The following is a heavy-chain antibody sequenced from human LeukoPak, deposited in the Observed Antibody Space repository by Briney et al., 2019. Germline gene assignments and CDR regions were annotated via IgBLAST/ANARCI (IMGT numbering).Heavy chain of an antibody. Sequence: ASVKVSCXTSGYTFTTYYIHWIRQAPGQGLEWMGWISAYNGNTNYAQKLQGRVTMTTDTSTSTAYMELRSLRSDDTAVYYCARVPAQFGDKSDYWGQGTLVTVSS. CDR2: ISAYNGNT. CDR1: GYTFTTYY. CDR3: ARVPAQFGDKSDY. J-gene: IGHJ4*02. V-gene: IGHV1-18*04. D-gene: IGHD3-10*01.